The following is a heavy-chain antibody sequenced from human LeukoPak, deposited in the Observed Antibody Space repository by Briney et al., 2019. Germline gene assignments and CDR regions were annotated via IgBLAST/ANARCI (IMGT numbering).Heavy chain of an antibody. Sequence: SQTLSLTCTVSGGSNSSGGYYWSWIRQHPGKGLEWIGYIYYSGSTYYNPSLKSRVTISVDTSKNQFSLKLSSVTAADTAVYYCARDRGSRGYSYGLDYWGQGTLVTVSS. V-gene: IGHV4-31*03. CDR2: IYYSGST. CDR3: ARDRGSRGYSYGLDY. CDR1: GGSNSSGGYY. D-gene: IGHD5-18*01. J-gene: IGHJ4*02.